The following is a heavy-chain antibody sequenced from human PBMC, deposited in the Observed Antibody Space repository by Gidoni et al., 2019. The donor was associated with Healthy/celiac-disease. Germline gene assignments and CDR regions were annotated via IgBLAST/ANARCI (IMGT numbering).Heavy chain of an antibody. CDR2: IWYDGSNK. V-gene: IGHV3-33*01. D-gene: IGHD2-2*01. Sequence: QVQLVESGGGVVQPGRSLRLSFAASGFTFSSYGMHWVRQAPGKGLEWVAVIWYDGSNKYYADSVKGRFTISRDNSKNTLYLQMNSLRAEDTAVYYCARDHVVPAAHYYYYGMDVWGQGTTVTVSS. CDR1: GFTFSSYG. CDR3: ARDHVVPAAHYYYYGMDV. J-gene: IGHJ6*02.